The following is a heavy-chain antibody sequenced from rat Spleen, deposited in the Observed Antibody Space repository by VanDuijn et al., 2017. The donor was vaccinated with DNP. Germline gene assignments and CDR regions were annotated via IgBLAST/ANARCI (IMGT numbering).Heavy chain of an antibody. V-gene: IGHV5S10*01. CDR3: KRDKYRSSMPYYYDMDA. Sequence: EVQLVESGGGLVQPGRSLKLSCAASGFTFSDYNMAWVRQAPKKGLEWVATIINDGSRTYYRDSVKGRFTISRDNAKSTLYLKMDSLRSEDKANYYCKRDKYRSSMPYYYDMDAWGQGTSVTVSS. J-gene: IGHJ4*01. CDR1: GFTFSDYN. D-gene: IGHD1-2*01. CDR2: IINDGSRT.